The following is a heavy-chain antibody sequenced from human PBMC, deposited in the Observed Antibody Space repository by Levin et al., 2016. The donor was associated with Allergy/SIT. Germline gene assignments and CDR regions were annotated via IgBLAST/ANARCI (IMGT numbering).Heavy chain of an antibody. CDR1: GFTFDDYA. CDR3: ARAPVPAATPPCDY. D-gene: IGHD2-2*01. Sequence: GESLKISCAASGFTFDDYAMHWVRQAPGKGLEWVAVISYDGSNKYYADSVKGRFTISRDNSKNTLYLQMNSLRAEDTAVYYCARAPVPAATPPCDYWGQGTLVTVSS. CDR2: ISYDGSNK. V-gene: IGHV3-30*04. J-gene: IGHJ4*02.